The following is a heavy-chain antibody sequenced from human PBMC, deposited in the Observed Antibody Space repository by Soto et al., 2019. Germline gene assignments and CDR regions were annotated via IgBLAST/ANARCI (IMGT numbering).Heavy chain of an antibody. CDR2: IYYSGNT. Sequence: PSETLSLTCTVSGGSIRSGGYYWSWIRHLPGKGLEWIGHIYYSGNTYYNPSLKSRLAISVDTSKNQFSLKLSSVTAADTAVYYCARVRHSSGYYSAIDSWGQGSLVTVSS. V-gene: IGHV4-31*03. J-gene: IGHJ4*02. CDR1: GGSIRSGGYY. D-gene: IGHD3-22*01. CDR3: ARVRHSSGYYSAIDS.